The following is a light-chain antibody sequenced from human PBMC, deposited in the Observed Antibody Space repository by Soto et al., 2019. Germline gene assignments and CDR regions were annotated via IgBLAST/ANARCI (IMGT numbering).Light chain of an antibody. J-gene: IGKJ1*01. Sequence: ETVLSQSPGTLAMSPGGRTTLSCRASQSVSSSYLAWYQQKPGHAPWLLIYGASRRATGIPDRFSGSGSGSNFTLPNSGLEPEDFAVYYCQQYGTFGQGTKVDIK. CDR3: QQYGT. CDR1: QSVSSSY. CDR2: GAS. V-gene: IGKV3-20*01.